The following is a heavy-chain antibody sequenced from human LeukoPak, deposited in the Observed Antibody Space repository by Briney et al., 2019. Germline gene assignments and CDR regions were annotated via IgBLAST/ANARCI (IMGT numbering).Heavy chain of an antibody. CDR3: ARFYNGNQNFDY. J-gene: IGHJ4*02. D-gene: IGHD2-8*01. V-gene: IGHV1-2*02. CDR1: GYTFTSYY. Sequence: ASVKVSCKASGYTFTSYYIHWVRQAPGQGLEWMGWITPDSGATKYAQKFQGRVTMTRDTSITTVYMELSRLRPDDTAVYYCARFYNGNQNFDYWGQGTLVTVSS. CDR2: ITPDSGAT.